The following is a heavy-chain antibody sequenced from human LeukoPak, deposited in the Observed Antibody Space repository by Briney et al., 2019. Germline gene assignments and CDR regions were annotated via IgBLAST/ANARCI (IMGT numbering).Heavy chain of an antibody. Sequence: SVKVSCKASGGTFSIYAISWVRQAPGQGLEWMGGIIPIFGTANYAQKFQGRVTITADESTSTAYMELSSLRSEDTAVYYCARATVTTRVAAFDIWGQGTMVTVSS. J-gene: IGHJ3*02. CDR1: GGTFSIYA. CDR2: IIPIFGTA. CDR3: ARATVTTRVAAFDI. D-gene: IGHD4-17*01. V-gene: IGHV1-69*01.